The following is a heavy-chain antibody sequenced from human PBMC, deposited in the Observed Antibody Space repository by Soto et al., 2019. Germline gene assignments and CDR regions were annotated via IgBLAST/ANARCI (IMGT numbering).Heavy chain of an antibody. CDR1: GFTFGNYA. D-gene: IGHD3-22*01. Sequence: EVQMLESGGDLVQPGGSLRLSCAASGFTFGNYAMIWVRQAPGKGLEWVSVISGRGEYTDYAGSVRGRFTISRDNSKNTLYLQMNSLGVDDTAVYYCAKDPDYGDTSGYPSPPLWGRGTLVTVSS. CDR3: AKDPDYGDTSGYPSPPL. J-gene: IGHJ4*02. CDR2: ISGRGEYT. V-gene: IGHV3-23*01.